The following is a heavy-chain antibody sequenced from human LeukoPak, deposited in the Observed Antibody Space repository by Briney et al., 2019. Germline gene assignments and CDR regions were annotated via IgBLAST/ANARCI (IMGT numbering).Heavy chain of an antibody. V-gene: IGHV3-30*18. J-gene: IGHJ4*02. CDR2: ISYDGSNK. Sequence: GGSLRLSCAASRFAFSSYGMHWVRQAPGKGLKGVAVISYDGSNKHYADSVKGRFTISRDNSKNTLYLQMNSLRAEDTAVYYCAKDLSGRKGSFDYWGQGTLVTVSS. D-gene: IGHD3-10*01. CDR1: RFAFSSYG. CDR3: AKDLSGRKGSFDY.